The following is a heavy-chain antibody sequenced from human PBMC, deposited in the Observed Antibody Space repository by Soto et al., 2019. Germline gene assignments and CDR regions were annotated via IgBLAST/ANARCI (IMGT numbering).Heavy chain of an antibody. Sequence: SGPTLVHPTPTLTLTCTFSGFSLSTSGVGVGWIRQPPGKALEWLALIYWDDDKRYSPSLKSRLTITKDTSKNQVVLTMTNMDPVDTATYYCAHSVGVIVDTAMGPWDYYYYMDVWGKGTTVTVSS. D-gene: IGHD5-18*01. V-gene: IGHV2-5*02. CDR3: AHSVGVIVDTAMGPWDYYYYMDV. CDR2: IYWDDDK. CDR1: GFSLSTSGVG. J-gene: IGHJ6*03.